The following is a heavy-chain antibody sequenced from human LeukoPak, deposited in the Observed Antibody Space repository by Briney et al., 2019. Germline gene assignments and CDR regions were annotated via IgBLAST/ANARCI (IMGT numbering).Heavy chain of an antibody. CDR2: ILHGGGT. CDR1: GGSINSDS. J-gene: IGHJ5*02. Sequence: SKTLSLTCAVSGGSINSDSWSWIRQPPGKGLEWVGYILHGGGTYSNPSLKSRVTISVDRSKNQFSLKLTSVTAADTAVYYCARSLFRGSSSXXXWFDPWGPGTLVTVSS. V-gene: IGHV4-30-2*01. CDR3: ARSLFRGSSSXXXWFDP. D-gene: IGHD6-13*01.